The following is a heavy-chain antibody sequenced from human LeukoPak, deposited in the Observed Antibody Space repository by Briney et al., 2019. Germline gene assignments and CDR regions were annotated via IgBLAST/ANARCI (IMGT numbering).Heavy chain of an antibody. D-gene: IGHD6-19*01. CDR1: GGSFSGYY. CDR2: INHSGST. J-gene: IGHJ4*02. Sequence: SETLSLTCAVYGGSFSGYYWSWIRQPPGKGLEWIGEINHSGSTNYNPSLKSRVTISVDTSKNQFFLKLSSVTAADTAVYYCARGRIAVAGTGDYFDYWGQGTLVTVSS. V-gene: IGHV4-34*01. CDR3: ARGRIAVAGTGDYFDY.